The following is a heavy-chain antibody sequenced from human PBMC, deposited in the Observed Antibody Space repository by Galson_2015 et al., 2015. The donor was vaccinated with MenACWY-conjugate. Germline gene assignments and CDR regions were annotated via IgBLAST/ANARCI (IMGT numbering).Heavy chain of an antibody. CDR2: ICSGTRT. D-gene: IGHD3-16*01. CDR1: GFTVSTNC. J-gene: IGHJ5*02. Sequence: SLRLSCAASGFTVSTNCMSWVRQAPGKGLEWVSIICSGTRTFYADSVKGRFTISGDNSQNTVYLQMNSLRAEDTVMYYCARSGVGFGARWLGPWGQGTPVPVHS. CDR3: ARSGVGFGARWLGP. V-gene: IGHV3-53*01.